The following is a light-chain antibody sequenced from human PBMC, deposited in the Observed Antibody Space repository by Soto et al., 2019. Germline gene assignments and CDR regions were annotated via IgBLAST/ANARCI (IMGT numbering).Light chain of an antibody. CDR1: QSVSRN. J-gene: IGKJ5*01. CDR3: QQYYNWPRT. Sequence: EILMTQSPATQSVSPGARVTLSCRASQSVSRNLAWYQQKPGQAPRLVIYDASTMASGIPGRFSGSGSGTEFPLTINSLQAEDCAVYYCQQYYNWPRTFGQGNRLVI. V-gene: IGKV3-15*01. CDR2: DAS.